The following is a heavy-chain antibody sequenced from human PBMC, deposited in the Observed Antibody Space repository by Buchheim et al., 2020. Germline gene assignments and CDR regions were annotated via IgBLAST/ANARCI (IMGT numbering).Heavy chain of an antibody. V-gene: IGHV3-23*04. CDR1: GFTFRNYW. CDR2: ISGSGGST. J-gene: IGHJ4*02. Sequence: EVQLVESGGGIVQSGGSLRLSCAASGFTFRNYWMHWARQAPGKGLEWVSAISGSGGSTYYADSVKGRFTISRDNSKNTLYLQMNSLRAEDTAVYYCAKEEGGSGWSYYFDYWGQGTL. D-gene: IGHD6-19*01. CDR3: AKEEGGSGWSYYFDY.